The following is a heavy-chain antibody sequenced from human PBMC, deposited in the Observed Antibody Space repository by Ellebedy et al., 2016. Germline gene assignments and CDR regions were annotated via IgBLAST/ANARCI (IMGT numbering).Heavy chain of an antibody. CDR3: AKGIAVAGDAFDF. J-gene: IGHJ3*01. V-gene: IGHV3-30-3*01. CDR2: ISYDGNIQ. D-gene: IGHD6-13*01. CDR1: GFTVSDFA. Sequence: GGSLRLXXAASGFTVSDFAMHWVRQAPGKGLEWVALISYDGNIQYYADSVKGRFTIFRDTSRNTLSLQMDSLRSDDTAVYYCAKGIAVAGDAFDFWGQGTMVTVSS.